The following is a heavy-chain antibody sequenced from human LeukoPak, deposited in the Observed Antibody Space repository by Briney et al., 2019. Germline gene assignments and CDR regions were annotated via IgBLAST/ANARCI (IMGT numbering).Heavy chain of an antibody. Sequence: SETLSLTCTVSGGSISSYYWSWVRQPAGKGLEWIGRIYTSGSTHYNPSLKTRLTMSVDTSKHQFSLKLSSVTAADTAVYYCAVTYYYDSSGYYYSAFDIWGQGTMVTVSS. CDR1: GGSISSYY. CDR3: AVTYYYDSSGYYYSAFDI. D-gene: IGHD3-22*01. CDR2: IYTSGST. V-gene: IGHV4-4*07. J-gene: IGHJ3*02.